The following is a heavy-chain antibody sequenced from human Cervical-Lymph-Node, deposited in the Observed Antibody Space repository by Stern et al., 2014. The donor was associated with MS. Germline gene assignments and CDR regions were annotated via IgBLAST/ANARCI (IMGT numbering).Heavy chain of an antibody. D-gene: IGHD3-10*01. V-gene: IGHV1-2*06. J-gene: IGHJ3*02. Sequence: QLVQSGAEVKNPGASVRVSCKASGYTFTDYYFHWVRQSSGQGLEWMGRINPHNGGTDYAQKLQGRVTITRDRSINTAYMHLSSLTSDDAAVYYCAREGSVTNALDIWGQGTMVSVSS. CDR2: INPHNGGT. CDR1: GYTFTDYY. CDR3: AREGSVTNALDI.